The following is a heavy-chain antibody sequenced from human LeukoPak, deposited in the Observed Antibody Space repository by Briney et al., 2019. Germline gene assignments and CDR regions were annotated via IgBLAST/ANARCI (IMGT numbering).Heavy chain of an antibody. J-gene: IGHJ5*02. CDR1: GGTFSSYA. V-gene: IGHV1-69*04. D-gene: IGHD4-17*01. CDR2: IIPIFGIA. Sequence: SVKVSCKASGGTFSSYAISWVRQAPGQGLEWMGRIIPIFGIANYAQKFQGRVTITADKSTSTAYMELSSLRSEDTAMYYCARGNYGDYTGQNWFDHWGQGTLVTVSS. CDR3: ARGNYGDYTGQNWFDH.